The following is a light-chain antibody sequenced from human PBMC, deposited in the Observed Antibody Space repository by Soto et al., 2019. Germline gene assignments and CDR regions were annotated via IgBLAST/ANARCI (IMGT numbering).Light chain of an antibody. CDR3: QQYVTSPAIT. V-gene: IGKV3-11*01. CDR2: DAS. CDR1: QSVGTY. J-gene: IGKJ5*01. Sequence: EIVLTQSPAILSLSPGERATLSCRASQSVGTYLDWYQQKLGQAPRLLIYDASNRATGIPARFSGSGSGTDFTLTISSLEPEDFAVYYCQQYVTSPAITFGQGTRLEIK.